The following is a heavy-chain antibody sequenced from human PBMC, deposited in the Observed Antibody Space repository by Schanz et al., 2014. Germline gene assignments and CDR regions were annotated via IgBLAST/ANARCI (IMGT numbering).Heavy chain of an antibody. D-gene: IGHD1-1*01. CDR1: GGTFSSYS. Sequence: QVQLVQSGAEVKKPGSSVKVSCKASGGTFSSYSISWVRQAPGQGLEWMGRIIPILGIANYAQKFQDKVTITADTSTTTAYMELSGLRAEDTAVYYCARDRWDWNNAFDIWGQGTMVTVSS. V-gene: IGHV1-69*04. CDR2: IIPILGIA. J-gene: IGHJ3*02. CDR3: ARDRWDWNNAFDI.